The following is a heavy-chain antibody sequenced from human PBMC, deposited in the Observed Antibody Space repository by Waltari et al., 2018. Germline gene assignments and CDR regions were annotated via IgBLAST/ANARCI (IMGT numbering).Heavy chain of an antibody. CDR3: ARGTLLRCPDY. CDR1: GYTFTGYN. V-gene: IGHV1-2*02. D-gene: IGHD4-17*01. J-gene: IGHJ4*02. CDR2: INPNSGGT. Sequence: QVQLVQSGAEVKKPGASVKVSCQASGYTFTGYNMHWVRQAPGQGLEWMEWINPNSGGTNYAKKFQGRVTMTRDTSISTAYMELSRLRSDDTAVYYCARGTLLRCPDYWGQGTLVTVSS.